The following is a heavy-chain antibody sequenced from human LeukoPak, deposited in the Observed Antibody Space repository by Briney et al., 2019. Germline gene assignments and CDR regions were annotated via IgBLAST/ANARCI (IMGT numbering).Heavy chain of an antibody. Sequence: GGSPRLSCAASGFTFSTCAMSWVRQAPGKGLEWVSFISGRGISTYYADSVKGRFTISRDNSKNTLYLQMSSLRAEDTAVYYCAKSPYRFDALDIWGQGTMVTVSS. V-gene: IGHV3-23*01. CDR2: ISGRGIST. D-gene: IGHD3-16*02. J-gene: IGHJ3*02. CDR1: GFTFSTCA. CDR3: AKSPYRFDALDI.